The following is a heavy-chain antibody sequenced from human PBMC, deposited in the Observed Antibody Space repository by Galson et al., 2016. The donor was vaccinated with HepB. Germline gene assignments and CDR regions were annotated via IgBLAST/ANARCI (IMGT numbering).Heavy chain of an antibody. CDR3: AKDRYDYLRGYYYYGMDV. CDR2: ISYDGSDK. J-gene: IGHJ6*02. D-gene: IGHD5-12*01. CDR1: GFTFSSYG. V-gene: IGHV3-30*18. Sequence: SLRLSCAASGFTFSSYGMHWVRQAPGKGLDWVAVISYDGSDKYYADSVKGRFTISSDNSKNTLYLQMNSLRAEDTAAYYCAKDRYDYLRGYYYYGMDVWGQGTTVTVSS.